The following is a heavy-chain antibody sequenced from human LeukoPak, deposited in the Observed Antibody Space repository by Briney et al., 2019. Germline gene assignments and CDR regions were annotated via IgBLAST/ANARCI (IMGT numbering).Heavy chain of an antibody. V-gene: IGHV4-34*01. D-gene: IGHD3-10*01. Sequence: ETRSLTCAVYGGSFSGYYWSGIRQPPGKGLEWIGEINHSGSTNYNPSLKSRVTISVDTSKNQFSLKLSSVTAADTAVYYCARAGVGSVSGSGSYDYWGQGTLVTVSS. CDR1: GGSFSGYY. CDR2: INHSGST. CDR3: ARAGVGSVSGSGSYDY. J-gene: IGHJ4*02.